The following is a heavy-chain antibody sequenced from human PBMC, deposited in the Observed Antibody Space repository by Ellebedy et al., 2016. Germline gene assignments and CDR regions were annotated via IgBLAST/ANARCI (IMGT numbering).Heavy chain of an antibody. Sequence: GGSLRLSCAASGFTFSSYGMHWVRQAPGKGLEWVAVIWYDGSNKYYADSVKGRFTISRDNSKNTLYLQMNSLRAEDTAVYYCAREVLGYCTNGVCYTGGMDVWGQGTTVTVSS. D-gene: IGHD2-8*01. CDR2: IWYDGSNK. CDR1: GFTFSSYG. CDR3: AREVLGYCTNGVCYTGGMDV. V-gene: IGHV3-33*01. J-gene: IGHJ6*02.